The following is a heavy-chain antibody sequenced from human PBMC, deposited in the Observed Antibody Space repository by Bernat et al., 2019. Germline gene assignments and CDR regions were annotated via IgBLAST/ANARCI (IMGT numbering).Heavy chain of an antibody. V-gene: IGHV4-34*01. CDR1: GGSFSDVY. Sequence: QVHLRQWGAGLLKPSETLSLTCGVFGGSFSDVYWSWIRQPPGKGLEWIGEINHNGETYYNPSLETRVTISVDTSQSQFSLRLTSVTAADTAVYYCARGKLWGSSVHPWGQGTLFTISS. J-gene: IGHJ5*02. D-gene: IGHD3-16*01. CDR3: ARGKLWGSSVHP. CDR2: INHNGET.